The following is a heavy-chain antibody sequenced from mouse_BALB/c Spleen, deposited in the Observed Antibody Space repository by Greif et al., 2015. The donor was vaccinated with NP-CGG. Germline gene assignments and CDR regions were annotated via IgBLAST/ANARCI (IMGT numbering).Heavy chain of an antibody. D-gene: IGHD2-10*02. CDR2: INPSTGYT. J-gene: IGHJ2*01. Sequence: VQLQQSGAELAKPGASVKMSCKASGHTFTSYWMHWVKQRPGQGLEWIGYINPSTGYTEYNQKFKDKATLTADKSSSTAYMQLSSLTSEDSAVYYCARKYGNYFDYWGQGTTLTVSS. V-gene: IGHV1-7*01. CDR3: ARKYGNYFDY. CDR1: GHTFTSYW.